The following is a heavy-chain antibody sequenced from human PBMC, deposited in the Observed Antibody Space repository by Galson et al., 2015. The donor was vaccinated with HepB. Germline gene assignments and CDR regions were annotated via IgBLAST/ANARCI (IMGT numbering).Heavy chain of an antibody. CDR1: GYTFTSYA. CDR3: ARALGYCSGGSCYPDAFDI. J-gene: IGHJ3*02. CDR2: INAGNGNT. Sequence: SVKVSCKASGYTFTSYAMHWVRQAPGQRLERMGWINAGNGNTKYSQKFQGRVTITRDTSASTAYMELSSLRSEDTAVYYCARALGYCSGGSCYPDAFDIWGQGTMVTVSS. V-gene: IGHV1-3*01. D-gene: IGHD2-15*01.